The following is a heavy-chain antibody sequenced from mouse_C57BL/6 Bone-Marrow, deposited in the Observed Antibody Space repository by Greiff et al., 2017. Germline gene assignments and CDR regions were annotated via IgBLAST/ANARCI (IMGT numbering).Heavy chain of an antibody. CDR1: GFTFSSYA. V-gene: IGHV5-4*01. D-gene: IGHD2-1*01. Sequence: EVQGVESGGGLVKPGGSLKLSCAASGFTFSSYAMSWVRQTPEKRLEWVATISDGGSYTYYPDNVKGRFTISRDNAKNNLYLQMSHLKSEDTAMYYWASQIYYGNYGGDYWGQGTSVTVSS. CDR2: ISDGGSYT. J-gene: IGHJ4*01. CDR3: ASQIYYGNYGGDY.